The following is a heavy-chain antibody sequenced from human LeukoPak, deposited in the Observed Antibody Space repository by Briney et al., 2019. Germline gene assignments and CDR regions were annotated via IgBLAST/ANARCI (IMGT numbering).Heavy chain of an antibody. J-gene: IGHJ4*02. Sequence: ASVKVSCKASGYTFTSYGISWVRQAPGQGLEGRGWISTYNGNTNYAQKLQGRVTMTTDTSTSTAYMELRSLRSDDTAVYYCARQGYGGNPQGAADYWGQGTLVTVSS. CDR3: ARQGYGGNPQGAADY. CDR1: GYTFTSYG. V-gene: IGHV1-18*01. D-gene: IGHD4-23*01. CDR2: ISTYNGNT.